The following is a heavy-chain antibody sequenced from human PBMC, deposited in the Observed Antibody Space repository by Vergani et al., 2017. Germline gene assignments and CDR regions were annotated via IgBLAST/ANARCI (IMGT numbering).Heavy chain of an antibody. Sequence: QVQLVQSGAEVKKPGSSVKVSCKASGGTFSSYTISWVRQAPGQGLEWMGRIIPILGIANYAQKFQGRVTITADKSTSTADMKLSSLRSEDTAMYYCARQPNWNDDPDAFDIWGQGTMVTVSS. D-gene: IGHD1-1*01. J-gene: IGHJ3*02. CDR3: ARQPNWNDDPDAFDI. CDR2: IIPILGIA. CDR1: GGTFSSYT. V-gene: IGHV1-69*02.